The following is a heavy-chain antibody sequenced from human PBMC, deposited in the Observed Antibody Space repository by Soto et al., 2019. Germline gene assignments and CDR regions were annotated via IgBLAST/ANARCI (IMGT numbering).Heavy chain of an antibody. V-gene: IGHV4-30-2*05. CDR1: GCSISSGGYS. Sequence: SETLSLTCAVSGCSISSGGYSWSWIRQPPGKGLEWIGYIYHSGSTYYNPSLKSRVTISVDTSKNQFSLKLSSVTAADTAVYYCARRSSRNSSTSREHWFDPWGQGTLVTVSS. CDR2: IYHSGST. D-gene: IGHD2-2*01. J-gene: IGHJ5*02. CDR3: ARRSSRNSSTSREHWFDP.